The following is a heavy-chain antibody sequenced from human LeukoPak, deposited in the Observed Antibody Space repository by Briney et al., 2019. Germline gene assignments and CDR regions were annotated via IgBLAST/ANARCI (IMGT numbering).Heavy chain of an antibody. CDR1: GGSISSSSYY. CDR3: ASGYSYGYDY. J-gene: IGHJ4*02. D-gene: IGHD5-18*01. V-gene: IGHV4-39*01. Sequence: PSETLSLTCTVSGGSISSSSYYWGWIRQPPGKGLEWIGSIYYSGSTYYNPSLKSRVTISVDTSKNQFSLKLSSVTAADTAVYYCASGYSYGYDYWGQGTLVTVSS. CDR2: IYYSGST.